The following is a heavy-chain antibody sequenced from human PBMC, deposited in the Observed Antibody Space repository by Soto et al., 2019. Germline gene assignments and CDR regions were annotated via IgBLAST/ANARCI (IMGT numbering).Heavy chain of an antibody. D-gene: IGHD6-6*01. CDR3: SRGTSIRASGYY. J-gene: IGHJ4*01. V-gene: IGHV1-18*01. CDR2: VSAYNGER. CDR1: GYTFTNYG. Sequence: ASVKVSCKASGYTFTNYGINWVRQAPGQGPEWLGWVSAYNGERRYAQRVQARVIMTTDTSTTTAYMELRSLRSDDTAVYYCSRGTSIRASGYYWSQGTLVTVSS.